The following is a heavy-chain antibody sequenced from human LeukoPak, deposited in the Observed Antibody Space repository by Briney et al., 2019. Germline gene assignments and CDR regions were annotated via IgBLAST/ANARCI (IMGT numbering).Heavy chain of an antibody. CDR3: AREANEYGSGSYYKTGNDAFDI. D-gene: IGHD3-10*01. V-gene: IGHV3-74*01. J-gene: IGHJ3*02. CDR1: GFTFSSYW. Sequence: GGSLRLSCAASGFTFSSYWMHWVRQAPGKGLVWVSRINSDGSSTSYADSVKGRFTISRDNAKYTLYLQMNSLRAEDTAVYYCAREANEYGSGSYYKTGNDAFDIWGQGTMVTVSS. CDR2: INSDGSST.